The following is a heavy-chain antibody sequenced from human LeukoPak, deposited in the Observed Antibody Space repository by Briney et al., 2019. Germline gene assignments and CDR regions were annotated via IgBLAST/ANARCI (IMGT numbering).Heavy chain of an antibody. Sequence: SETLSLTCTVSGDSISSSSYYWGWIRQPPGKGLEWIGSIYYSGSTYYNPSLKSRVTISVDTSKNQFSLKLSSVTAADTAVYYCARLLNAVYASDYWGQGTLVTVSS. V-gene: IGHV4-39*01. CDR2: IYYSGST. CDR3: ARLLNAVYASDY. D-gene: IGHD2-8*01. J-gene: IGHJ4*02. CDR1: GDSISSSSYY.